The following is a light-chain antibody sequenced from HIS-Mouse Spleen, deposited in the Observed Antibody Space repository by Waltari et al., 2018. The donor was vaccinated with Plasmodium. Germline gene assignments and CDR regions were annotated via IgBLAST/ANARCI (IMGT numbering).Light chain of an antibody. CDR2: GAS. CDR3: QQYNNWSFT. CDR1: QSVSSN. Sequence: EIVMTQSPATLSVSPGERATLSCRASQSVSSNLAWYQQTPGQAPRLLIYGASTRATGIPAMFSGSGSGTEFTLTISSLQSEDFAVYYCQQYNNWSFTFGPGTKVDIK. V-gene: IGKV3-15*01. J-gene: IGKJ3*01.